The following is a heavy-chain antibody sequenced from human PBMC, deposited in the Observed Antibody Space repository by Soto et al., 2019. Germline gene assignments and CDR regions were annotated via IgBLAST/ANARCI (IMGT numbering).Heavy chain of an antibody. Sequence: SETLALTCAVSGLSINSNYFWGWIRQTPGRGLEWIGDIYFGGNTYYTPSLKSRVTISVDTSKNQFSLGPTSVTAADTAVYYCAREKITGLFDYWGQGTLVTVSS. CDR1: GLSINSNYF. D-gene: IGHD2-8*02. CDR3: AREKITGLFDY. J-gene: IGHJ4*02. CDR2: IYFGGNT. V-gene: IGHV4-28*03.